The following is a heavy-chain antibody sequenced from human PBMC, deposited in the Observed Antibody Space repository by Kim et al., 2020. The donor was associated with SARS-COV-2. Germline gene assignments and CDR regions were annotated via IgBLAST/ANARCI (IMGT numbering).Heavy chain of an antibody. D-gene: IGHD3-10*01. V-gene: IGHV3-11*04. J-gene: IGHJ6*02. Sequence: GGSLRLSCAASGFTFSDYYMSWIRQAPGKGLEWVSYISSSGSTIYYADSVKGRFTISRDNAKNSLYLQMNSLRAEDTAVYYCARDHPYYGSGSYSRYYYYYGMDVWGQGTTVTVSS. CDR3: ARDHPYYGSGSYSRYYYYYGMDV. CDR2: ISSSGSTI. CDR1: GFTFSDYY.